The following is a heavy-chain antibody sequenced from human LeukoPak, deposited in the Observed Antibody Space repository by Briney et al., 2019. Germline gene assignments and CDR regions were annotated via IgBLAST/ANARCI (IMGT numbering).Heavy chain of an antibody. CDR2: INWNGGST. D-gene: IGHD6-13*01. Sequence: RPGGSLRLSCAASGFTFDDYGMSWVRQAPGKGLEWVSGINWNGGSTGYADSVKGRFTISRNNAKNTLYLQMNSLRAEDTAVYYCARGGSSWPLPFDYWGQGTLVTVSS. V-gene: IGHV3-20*04. CDR1: GFTFDDYG. CDR3: ARGGSSWPLPFDY. J-gene: IGHJ4*02.